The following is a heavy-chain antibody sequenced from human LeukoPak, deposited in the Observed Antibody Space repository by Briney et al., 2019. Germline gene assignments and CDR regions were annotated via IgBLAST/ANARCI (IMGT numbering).Heavy chain of an antibody. CDR1: GGSFSGYY. Sequence: SETLSLTCAVYGGSFSGYYWSWIRQPPGKGLEWIGVINHSGSTNYNPSLKSRVTISVDTSKNQFSLKLSSVTAADTAVYYCARGRVVRGVIPRASYYGMDVRGKGTTVTVSS. CDR2: INHSGST. CDR3: ARGRVVRGVIPRASYYGMDV. V-gene: IGHV4-34*01. J-gene: IGHJ6*04. D-gene: IGHD3-10*01.